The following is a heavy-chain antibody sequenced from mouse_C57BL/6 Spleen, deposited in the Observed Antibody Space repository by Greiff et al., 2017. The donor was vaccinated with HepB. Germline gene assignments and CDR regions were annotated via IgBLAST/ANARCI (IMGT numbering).Heavy chain of an antibody. CDR1: GFTFSSYA. CDR2: ISDGGSYT. Sequence: DVMLVESGGGLVKPGGSLKLSCAASGFTFSSYAMSWVRQTPEKRLEWVATISDGGSYTYYPDNVKGRFTISRDNAKNNLYLQLSHLKSEDTAMYYCARAPHYYGSSYPFAYWGQGTLVTVSA. V-gene: IGHV5-4*03. D-gene: IGHD1-1*01. CDR3: ARAPHYYGSSYPFAY. J-gene: IGHJ3*01.